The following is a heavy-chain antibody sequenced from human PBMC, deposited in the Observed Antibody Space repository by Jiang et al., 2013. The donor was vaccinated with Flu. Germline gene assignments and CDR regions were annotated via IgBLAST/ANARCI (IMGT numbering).Heavy chain of an antibody. D-gene: IGHD1-14*01. V-gene: IGHV7-4-1*02. Sequence: GSELKKPGASVKVSCKASGYTFTDYAMNWVRQALDRGLEWMGYINTNTGTPDYAQGFRGRFVFSFDTSVSTAYLQISNLKAEDTAIYFCARDLTVEGPVPSPDYWGQGTLVTVSS. J-gene: IGHJ4*02. CDR2: INTNTGTP. CDR1: GYTFTDYA. CDR3: ARDLTVEGPVPSPDY.